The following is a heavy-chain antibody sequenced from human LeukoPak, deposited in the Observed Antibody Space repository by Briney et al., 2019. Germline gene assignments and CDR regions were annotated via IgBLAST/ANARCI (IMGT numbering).Heavy chain of an antibody. Sequence: SETLSLTCTVSGGSISSSSYYWGWIRQPPGKGLEWIGSIYYSGSTYYNPSLKSRVTISVDTSKNQFSLKLSSVTAADTAVYYCARGSNGGLAVAPDYWGQGTLVTVSS. CDR2: IYYSGST. V-gene: IGHV4-39*07. J-gene: IGHJ4*02. D-gene: IGHD6-19*01. CDR3: ARGSNGGLAVAPDY. CDR1: GGSISSSSYY.